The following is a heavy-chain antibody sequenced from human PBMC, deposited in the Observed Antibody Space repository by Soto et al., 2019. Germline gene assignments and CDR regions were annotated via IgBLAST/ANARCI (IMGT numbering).Heavy chain of an antibody. V-gene: IGHV3-7*01. CDR3: ARGNWNYYYGFDV. CDR2: IKPDGSEQ. CDR1: EFTFDKYY. J-gene: IGHJ6*02. Sequence: GGSLRLYCAASEFTFDKYYMTWVRQAPGKGPEWVANIKPDGSEQYYVDSVKGRFTISRDSANNSLYLQMNSLRAEDTAVYFCARGNWNYYYGFDVWGQGTTVTVSS. D-gene: IGHD1-20*01.